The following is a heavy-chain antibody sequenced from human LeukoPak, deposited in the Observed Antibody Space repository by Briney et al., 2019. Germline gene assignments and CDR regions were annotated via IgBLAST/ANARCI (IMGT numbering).Heavy chain of an antibody. CDR2: ISYDGSNK. V-gene: IGHV3-30-3*01. Sequence: GGSLRLSCAASGFTFSSYAMHWVRQAPGKGLEWVAVISYDGSNKYYADSVKGRFTISRDNSKNTLYLQMNSLRAEDTAVYYCAKDATGYSSGWYPLQHWGQGTLVTVSS. CDR3: AKDATGYSSGWYPLQH. J-gene: IGHJ1*01. D-gene: IGHD6-19*01. CDR1: GFTFSSYA.